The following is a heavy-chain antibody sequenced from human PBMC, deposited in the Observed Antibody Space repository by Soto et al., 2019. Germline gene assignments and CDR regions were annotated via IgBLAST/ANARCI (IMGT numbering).Heavy chain of an antibody. J-gene: IGHJ6*03. V-gene: IGHV3-73*01. CDR1: GFTFSGSA. Sequence: EVQLVESGGGLVQPGGSLKLSCAASGFTFSGSAMHWVRQASWTGLEWVGRIRSKANSYATAYAASVKGKFTISRDDTKNTAYLQMNSLKTEDTAVYYSTCRGVINYAYYYYYYMDVWGKGTTVTVSS. D-gene: IGHD3-10*01. CDR3: TCRGVINYAYYYYYYMDV. CDR2: IRSKANSYAT.